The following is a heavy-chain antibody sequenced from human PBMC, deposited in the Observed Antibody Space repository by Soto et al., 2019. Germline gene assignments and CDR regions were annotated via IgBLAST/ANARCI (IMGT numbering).Heavy chain of an antibody. Sequence: ASVKVSCKASGYSFRSYGIQWVRQAPGQSLEWMGWINADNGDTKYSQNFQDRVTIIRDTSASTVYMELSSLRSEDTAVYYCARRPGIAVAFDYWGQGTLVTVSS. CDR2: INADNGDT. J-gene: IGHJ4*02. V-gene: IGHV1-3*01. CDR3: ARRPGIAVAFDY. D-gene: IGHD6-19*01. CDR1: GYSFRSYG.